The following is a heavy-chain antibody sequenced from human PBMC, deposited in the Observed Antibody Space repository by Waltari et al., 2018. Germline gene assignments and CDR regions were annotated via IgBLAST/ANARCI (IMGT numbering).Heavy chain of an antibody. CDR3: VVGGYCSPSICPWDY. CDR1: GYTFTDFY. J-gene: IGHJ4*02. V-gene: IGHV1-69-2*01. D-gene: IGHD2-15*01. CDR2: VNTGDGGT. Sequence: EVQVVQSGAEVKKPGATVKISCKASGYTFTDFYIHWLQLAPGKGLEWMGRVNTGDGGTMYGMNFRDRITMTADTSTNTAYMELSSLRSADTAVYYCVVGGYCSPSICPWDYWGQGTLVTVSS.